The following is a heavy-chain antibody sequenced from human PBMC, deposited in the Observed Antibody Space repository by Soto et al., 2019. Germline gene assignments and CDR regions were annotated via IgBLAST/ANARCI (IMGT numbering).Heavy chain of an antibody. D-gene: IGHD3-22*01. CDR3: ARGRAALPVVSNWFEP. V-gene: IGHV3-9*01. J-gene: IGHJ5*02. CDR1: VFNFEDYS. Sequence: GGSLRLSCVAFVFNFEDYSMHLIRQAPGKGLECVSGINLNSGVTGYADSVKGRFTISRDNANNSLHLEMSSLKTEDTALYYCARGRAALPVVSNWFEPWGQGTMVTLSS. CDR2: INLNSGVT.